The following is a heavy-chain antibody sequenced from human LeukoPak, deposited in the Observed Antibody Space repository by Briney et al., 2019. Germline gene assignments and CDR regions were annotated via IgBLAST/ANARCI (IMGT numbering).Heavy chain of an antibody. V-gene: IGHV3-30*03. CDR2: ISYDGSNK. J-gene: IGHJ4*02. CDR1: GFTFTDYG. D-gene: IGHD6-19*01. Sequence: PGRSLRLSCAASGFTFTDYGMHWVRQAPGKGPEWVAVISYDGSNKYYADSVKGRFTISRDNSKNTLYLQMNSLRAEDTAVYYCATLERGYAVAVDYWGQGTLVTVSS. CDR3: ATLERGYAVAVDY.